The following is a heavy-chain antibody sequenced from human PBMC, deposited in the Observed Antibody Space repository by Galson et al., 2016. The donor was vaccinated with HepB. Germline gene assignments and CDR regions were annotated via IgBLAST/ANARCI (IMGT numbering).Heavy chain of an antibody. CDR2: MSPDSGHT. D-gene: IGHD6-13*01. Sequence: SCKASGYTFTTYDIHWVRQAPGQGLEWMGWMSPDSGHTVYAQKFQGRVSMTRNTSISTSYMELSSLTSDDTAAYYCARGRGTGFYAAAAGIWVQGTLLTVSP. V-gene: IGHV1-8*01. J-gene: IGHJ4*02. CDR3: ARGRGTGFYAAAAGI. CDR1: GYTFTTYD.